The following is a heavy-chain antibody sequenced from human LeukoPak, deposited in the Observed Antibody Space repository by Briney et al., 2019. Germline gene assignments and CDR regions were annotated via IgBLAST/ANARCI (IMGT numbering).Heavy chain of an antibody. D-gene: IGHD3-3*01. V-gene: IGHV3-33*06. CDR3: ANTGLTIFGVIKNYYYGLDV. J-gene: IGHJ6*02. Sequence: GGSLRLSCAASGXTFSSYGVHWVRQAPGKGLEWVAVIWYDGSNKYYADSVKGRFTISRDNSKNTLYLQMNSLRAEDTAVYYCANTGLTIFGVIKNYYYGLDVWGQGTTVTVSS. CDR1: GXTFSSYG. CDR2: IWYDGSNK.